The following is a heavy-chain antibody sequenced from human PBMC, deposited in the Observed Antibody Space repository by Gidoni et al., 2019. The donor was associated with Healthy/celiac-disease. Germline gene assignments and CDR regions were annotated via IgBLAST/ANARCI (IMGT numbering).Heavy chain of an antibody. CDR1: GFTFSSYE. V-gene: IGHV3-48*03. CDR3: ARVDYGDSKIDY. D-gene: IGHD4-17*01. Sequence: EVQLVESGGGLVQLGGSLRLYCAASGFTFSSYEMNWVRQAPGKGLEWVSYISSSGSTIYYADSVKGRFTISRDNAKNSMYLQMNSLRAEDTAVYYCARVDYGDSKIDYWGQGTLVTVSS. CDR2: ISSSGSTI. J-gene: IGHJ4*02.